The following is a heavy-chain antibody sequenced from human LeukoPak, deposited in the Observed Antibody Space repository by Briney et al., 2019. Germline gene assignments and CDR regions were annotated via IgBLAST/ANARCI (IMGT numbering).Heavy chain of an antibody. CDR1: GFTFSDYY. V-gene: IGHV3-11*06. CDR3: ARADYRGNYLVY. D-gene: IGHD1-26*01. J-gene: IGHJ4*02. CDR2: ISGRGDYT. Sequence: GGSLRLSCAVSGFTFSDYYMSWIRQAPGKGLEWLSYISGRGDYTNYADPVKGRFTVSRDNAKNTLYLQMNSLRAEDTAVYYCARADYRGNYLVYWGQGTLVTVSS.